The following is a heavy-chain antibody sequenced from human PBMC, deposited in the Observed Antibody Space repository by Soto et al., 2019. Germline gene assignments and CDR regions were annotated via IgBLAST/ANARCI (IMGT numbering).Heavy chain of an antibody. V-gene: IGHV3-11*01. Sequence: GGSLRLSCAASGFTFSDYYMSWIRQAPGKGLEWVSYISSSGSTIYYADSVKGRFTISRDNAKNSLYLQMNSLRAEDTAVYYCARVYDIVVVVAATDCLDYWGQGTLVTVSS. CDR3: ARVYDIVVVVAATDCLDY. D-gene: IGHD2-15*01. J-gene: IGHJ4*02. CDR2: ISSSGSTI. CDR1: GFTFSDYY.